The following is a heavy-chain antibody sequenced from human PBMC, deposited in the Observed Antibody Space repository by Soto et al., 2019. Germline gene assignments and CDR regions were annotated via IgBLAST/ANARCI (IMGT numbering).Heavy chain of an antibody. CDR1: GDSISSGYY. J-gene: IGHJ4*02. CDR3: AKEPYSSGWYYFDY. CDR2: IYHSGTT. Sequence: KPSETLSLTCAVSGDSISSGYYWAWIRRPPGKGLEWIGSIYHSGTTYYNPSLKSRVTISVDTSRNQFSLELSSVTAADSAVYYCAKEPYSSGWYYFDYWGQGTLVTVSS. D-gene: IGHD6-19*01. V-gene: IGHV4-38-2*02.